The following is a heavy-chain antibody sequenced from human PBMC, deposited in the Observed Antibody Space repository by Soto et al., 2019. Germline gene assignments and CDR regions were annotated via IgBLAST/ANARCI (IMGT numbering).Heavy chain of an antibody. Sequence: GGSLRLSCAASGFTFSSYAMHWVRQAPGKGLEWVAVISYDGSNKYYADSVKGRFTISRDNSKDTLYLQMNSLRAEDTAVYYCARDLGFWSGYGGYWGQGTLVTVSS. CDR2: ISYDGSNK. D-gene: IGHD3-3*01. J-gene: IGHJ4*02. CDR1: GFTFSSYA. V-gene: IGHV3-30-3*01. CDR3: ARDLGFWSGYGGY.